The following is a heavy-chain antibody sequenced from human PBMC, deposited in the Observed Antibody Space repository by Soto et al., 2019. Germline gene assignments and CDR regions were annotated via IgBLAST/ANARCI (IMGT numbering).Heavy chain of an antibody. CDR1: GYTFSSYR. D-gene: IGHD3-9*01. V-gene: IGHV5-51*01. CDR3: ARHATYYDILSGYYFDY. J-gene: IGHJ4*02. Sequence: TGASLKISCKGSGYTFSSYRIGWVRQVPGKGLEWMGIISPGDSDTKYSQSFQGQVAISAYKSISTAYLQWNSLRASDTAMYYCARHATYYDILSGYYFDYWGQGTLVTVSS. CDR2: ISPGDSDT.